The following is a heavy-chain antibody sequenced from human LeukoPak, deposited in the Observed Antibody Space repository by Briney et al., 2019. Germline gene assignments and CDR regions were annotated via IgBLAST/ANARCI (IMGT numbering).Heavy chain of an antibody. D-gene: IGHD3-9*01. CDR3: ARPLNYDILTGYLDY. CDR2: ISYDGSNK. Sequence: GRSLRLSCAASGFTLSSYAMHWVRQAPGKGLEWVAVISYDGSNKYYADSVKGRFTISRDNSKNTLYLQMNSLRAEDTAVYYCARPLNYDILTGYLDYWGQGTLVTVSS. V-gene: IGHV3-30*04. J-gene: IGHJ4*02. CDR1: GFTLSSYA.